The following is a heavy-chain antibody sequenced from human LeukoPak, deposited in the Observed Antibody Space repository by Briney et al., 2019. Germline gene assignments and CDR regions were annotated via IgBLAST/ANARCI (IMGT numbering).Heavy chain of an antibody. Sequence: ASVKVSCTVSGSSLTELSLYWARQAPGKGLEWMGGFDVIDSETFYAQKFQGRVTMTEDSSTDTAYMELRSLTSDDTALYYCAAGRPYSLLDYWGQGTLVIVSS. CDR3: AAGRPYSLLDY. CDR2: FDVIDSET. V-gene: IGHV1-24*01. CDR1: GSSLTELS. D-gene: IGHD5-18*01. J-gene: IGHJ4*02.